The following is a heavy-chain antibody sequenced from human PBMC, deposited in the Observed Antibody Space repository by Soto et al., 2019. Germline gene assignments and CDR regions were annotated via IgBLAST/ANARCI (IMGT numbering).Heavy chain of an antibody. J-gene: IGHJ3*02. D-gene: IGHD3-16*01. V-gene: IGHV3-9*01. CDR2: ISWNSGSI. Sequence: DVQLVESGGGLVQPGRSLRLSCAASGFTFDDYAMHWVRQAPGKGLEWVSGISWNSGSIGYADSVKGRFTISRDNAKNSLYLQMNSLRAEDTALYYCAKDLGGGAGFLGAFDIWGQGTMVTVSS. CDR1: GFTFDDYA. CDR3: AKDLGGGAGFLGAFDI.